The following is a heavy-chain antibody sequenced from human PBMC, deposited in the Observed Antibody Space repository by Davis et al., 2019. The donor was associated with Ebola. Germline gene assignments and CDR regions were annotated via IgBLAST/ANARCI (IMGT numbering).Heavy chain of an antibody. Sequence: ASVKVSCKTSGSSFGGYGVTWVRQAPGQGLEWMGWISSNNGNTNYAKKFQGRIAMTTDTSTTTAYMELRNLRSDDTAVYYGARGGRWSGGRCYGPLFDIWGQGTMVTVSS. D-gene: IGHD2-15*01. J-gene: IGHJ3*02. CDR3: ARGGRWSGGRCYGPLFDI. CDR2: ISSNNGNT. V-gene: IGHV1-18*01. CDR1: GSSFGGYG.